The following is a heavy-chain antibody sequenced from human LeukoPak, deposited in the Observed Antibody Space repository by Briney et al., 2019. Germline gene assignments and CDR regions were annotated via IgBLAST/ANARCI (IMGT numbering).Heavy chain of an antibody. CDR1: GDSINSLDL. V-gene: IGHV4-4*02. D-gene: IGHD5-18*01. CDR2: INHSGST. J-gene: IGHJ4*02. CDR3: AQGYGFDY. Sequence: SETLPLTCTVSGDSINSLDLWSWVRQPPGKGLEWIGEINHSGSTNYNPSLKSRVTISVDTSKNQFSLKLSSVTAADTAVYYYAQGYGFDYWGQGTLVTVSS.